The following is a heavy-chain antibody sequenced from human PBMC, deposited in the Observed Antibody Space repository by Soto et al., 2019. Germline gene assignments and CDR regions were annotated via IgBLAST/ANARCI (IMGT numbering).Heavy chain of an antibody. CDR3: TTGPDSGSYPLSVYFDY. CDR1: GFTFSNAW. J-gene: IGHJ4*02. CDR2: IKSKTDGGTT. V-gene: IGHV3-15*07. Sequence: EVQLVESGGGLVKPGGSLRLSCAASGFTFSNAWMNWVRQAPGKGLEWVGRIKSKTDGGTTDYAAPVKGRFTISRDDSKNTLYLQMNSLKTEDTAVYYCTTGPDSGSYPLSVYFDYWGQGTLVTVSS. D-gene: IGHD1-26*01.